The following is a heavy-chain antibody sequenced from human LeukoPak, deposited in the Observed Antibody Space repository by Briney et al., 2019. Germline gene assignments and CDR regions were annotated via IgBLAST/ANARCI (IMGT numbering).Heavy chain of an antibody. Sequence: GGSLRLSCAASGFTFSSYSMNWVRQAPGKGLEWVSYISSSSSTIYYADSVKGRFTISRDNSKNTLYLQMNSLRAEDTAVYYCAKDAMALGLSYWGQGTLVTVSP. CDR1: GFTFSSYS. D-gene: IGHD2-8*01. V-gene: IGHV3-48*01. J-gene: IGHJ4*02. CDR3: AKDAMALGLSY. CDR2: ISSSSSTI.